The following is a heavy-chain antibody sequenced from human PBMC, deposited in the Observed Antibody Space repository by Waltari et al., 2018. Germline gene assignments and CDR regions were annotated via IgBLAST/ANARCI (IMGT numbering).Heavy chain of an antibody. D-gene: IGHD6-19*01. J-gene: IGHJ4*02. Sequence: EVQLLESGGGLVQPGGSLRFSGAASGFTLSSYAMIWVRQAPGKGLEWVSAINSSGGTAYYADSVKGRFTISRDNSKNTLYLQMSSLRAEDTAVYFCAKEVAGSFDYWGQGTLVTVSS. CDR1: GFTLSSYA. CDR2: INSSGGTA. V-gene: IGHV3-23*01. CDR3: AKEVAGSFDY.